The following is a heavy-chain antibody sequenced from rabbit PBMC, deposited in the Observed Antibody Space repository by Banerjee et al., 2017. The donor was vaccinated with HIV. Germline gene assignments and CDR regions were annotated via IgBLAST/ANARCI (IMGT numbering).Heavy chain of an antibody. CDR1: GFSFSSYW. Sequence: QEQLKESGGGLVQPGGSLKLSCKASGFSFSSYWMKWVRQAPGKALEWIVCIDAGSVSAYYASWAKGRFTISKTSSTTVTLQMTSLTAADTATYFCARKNYATYVYAGMDLWGQGTLVTVS. CDR2: IDAGSVSA. J-gene: IGHJ6*01. CDR3: ARKNYATYVYAGMDL. D-gene: IGHD6-1*01. V-gene: IGHV1S45*01.